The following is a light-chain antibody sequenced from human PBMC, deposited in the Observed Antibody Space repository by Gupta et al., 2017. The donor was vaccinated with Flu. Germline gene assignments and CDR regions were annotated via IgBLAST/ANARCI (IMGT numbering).Light chain of an antibody. CDR3: QQYYSSPFT. J-gene: IGKJ3*01. CDR1: RTILDSRQNY. Sequence: DIVMTQSAYSLAVSLGERATMNCKSSRTILDSRQNYLVWYQQKPGQPPKMIISWASSRESGVPDRFSGSGSGTDFTLTISSLQGEDVAVYYCQQYYSSPFTFGPGTKVEIK. V-gene: IGKV4-1*01. CDR2: WAS.